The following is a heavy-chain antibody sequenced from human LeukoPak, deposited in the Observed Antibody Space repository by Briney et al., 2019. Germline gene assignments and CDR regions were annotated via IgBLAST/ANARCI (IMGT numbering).Heavy chain of an antibody. Sequence: SQTLSLTCTVSGGSINSGNYYWNWFRQSAGKGLEYIGRIHASGGIDYNPSFKSRVTISMDTSKNQFSLNLNSVIAADTAVYYCARGTGPVYGGRPDYWGQGTLVTVSP. D-gene: IGHD4-23*01. CDR1: GGSINSGNYY. V-gene: IGHV4-61*02. CDR3: ARGTGPVYGGRPDY. CDR2: IHASGGI. J-gene: IGHJ4*02.